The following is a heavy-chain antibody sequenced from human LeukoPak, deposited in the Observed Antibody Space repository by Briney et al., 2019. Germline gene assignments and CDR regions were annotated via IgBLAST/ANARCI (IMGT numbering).Heavy chain of an antibody. Sequence: GGSLRLSCAASGFTFSSYAMHWVRQAPGKGLQWVAVISYDGGNKYYADSVKGRFTISRDNSENTLYLQMNSLRAEDTAVYYCARDRGYSSGWPNFDYWGQGTLVTASS. CDR2: ISYDGGNK. V-gene: IGHV3-30*04. CDR3: ARDRGYSSGWPNFDY. D-gene: IGHD6-19*01. J-gene: IGHJ4*02. CDR1: GFTFSSYA.